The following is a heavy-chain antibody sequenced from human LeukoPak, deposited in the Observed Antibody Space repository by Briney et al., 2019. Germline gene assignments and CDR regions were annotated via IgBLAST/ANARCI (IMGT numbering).Heavy chain of an antibody. Sequence: SETLSLTCAVYGGSFSGYYWSWIRQPPGKGLEWIGEINHSGSTNYNPSLKSRATISADTSKNQFSLNLSSVTAADTAVYYCARHMLGGKRSFDSWGQGTLVTVSS. CDR3: ARHMLGGKRSFDS. J-gene: IGHJ4*02. CDR2: INHSGST. V-gene: IGHV4-34*01. CDR1: GGSFSGYY. D-gene: IGHD4-23*01.